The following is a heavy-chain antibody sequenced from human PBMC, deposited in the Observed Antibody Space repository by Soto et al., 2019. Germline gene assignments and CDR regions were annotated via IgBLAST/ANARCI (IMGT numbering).Heavy chain of an antibody. CDR3: AVAVTGSRSPLAH. J-gene: IGHJ4*02. CDR2: IIPIYASP. CDR1: GGTFSSIA. V-gene: IGHV1-69*06. Sequence: QVQLVQSGAEVKKPGSSVKVSCKASGGTFSSIAISWVRQAPGQGLEWMGGIIPIYASPNYAQNFQGRVTVTADKATSTAYLELSRLKFADSANYYCAVAVTGSRSPLAHWGQGTLVIVSS. D-gene: IGHD6-19*01.